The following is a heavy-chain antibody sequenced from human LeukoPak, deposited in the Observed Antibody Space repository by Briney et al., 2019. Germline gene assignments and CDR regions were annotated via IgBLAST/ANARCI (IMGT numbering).Heavy chain of an antibody. CDR2: ITTTSTTI. D-gene: IGHD6-19*01. Sequence: PGGSLRLSCAASGFTFSSYWMSWVRQAPGKGLEWVSYITTTSTTIYYADSMKGRFTISRDNAKNSLYLQMNSLRDEDTALYYCARGGAVSGIGFHWGQGTLVTVSS. J-gene: IGHJ4*02. V-gene: IGHV3-48*02. CDR1: GFTFSSYW. CDR3: ARGGAVSGIGFH.